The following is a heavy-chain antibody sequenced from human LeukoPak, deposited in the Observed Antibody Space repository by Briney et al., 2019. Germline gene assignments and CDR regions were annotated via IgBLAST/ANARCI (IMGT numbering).Heavy chain of an antibody. V-gene: IGHV2-5*02. CDR2: SYWDDDK. CDR3: AKGTTVTAASDY. D-gene: IGHD4-17*01. Sequence: SGPTLVNPTQTLTLTCTFSGFSLTTSGVAVGWIRQPPGKALEWLALSYWDDDKRYSPSLKSRLTITKDTSKNQVVLTMTNMDPVDTATYYCAKGTTVTAASDYWGQGTLVTVSS. J-gene: IGHJ4*02. CDR1: GFSLTTSGVA.